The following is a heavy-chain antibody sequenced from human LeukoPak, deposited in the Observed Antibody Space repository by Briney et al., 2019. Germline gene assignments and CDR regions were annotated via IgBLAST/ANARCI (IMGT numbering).Heavy chain of an antibody. CDR2: ISAYNGNT. CDR1: GYTFTSYG. V-gene: IGHV1-18*01. Sequence: GASVKVSCKASGYTFTSYGISWVRQAPGQGLEWMGWISAYNGNTNYAQKLQGRVTMTTDTSTSTVYMELSSLRSEDTAVYYCARDYYDSSGYYYFDYWGQGTLVTVSS. CDR3: ARDYYDSSGYYYFDY. D-gene: IGHD3-22*01. J-gene: IGHJ4*02.